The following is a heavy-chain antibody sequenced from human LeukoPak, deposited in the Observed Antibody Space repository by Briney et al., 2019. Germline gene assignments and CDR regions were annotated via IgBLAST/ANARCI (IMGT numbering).Heavy chain of an antibody. CDR1: GDTFTSYA. CDR2: IIPIFGTA. D-gene: IGHD5-18*01. V-gene: IGHV1-69*06. Sequence: SEKVSCTASGDTFTSYAISWVRHAPGQGLEWMGGIIPIFGTANYAQKFHGRVTITADKSTSTAYMELSSVKSEDTAVYYCARVVYTAMVHYFDYWGQGTLAMVSS. CDR3: ARVVYTAMVHYFDY. J-gene: IGHJ4*02.